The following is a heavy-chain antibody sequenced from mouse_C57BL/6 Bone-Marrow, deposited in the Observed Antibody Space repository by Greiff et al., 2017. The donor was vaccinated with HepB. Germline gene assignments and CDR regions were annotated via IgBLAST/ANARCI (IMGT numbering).Heavy chain of an antibody. CDR1: GYTFTDHT. J-gene: IGHJ4*01. V-gene: IGHV1-78*01. CDR3: ARSRLRSAMDY. Sequence: VKLVESDAELVKPGASVKISCKVSGYTFTDHTIHWMKQRPEQGLEWIGYIYPRDGSTKYNEKFKGKATLTADKSSSTAYMKLNSRTSEDSAVYFCARSRLRSAMDYWGQGTSVTVSS. CDR2: IYPRDGST. D-gene: IGHD1-1*01.